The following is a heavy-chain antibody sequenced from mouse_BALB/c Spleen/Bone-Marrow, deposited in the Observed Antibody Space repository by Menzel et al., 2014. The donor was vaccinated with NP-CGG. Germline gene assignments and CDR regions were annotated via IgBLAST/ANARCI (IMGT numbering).Heavy chain of an antibody. D-gene: IGHD2-4*01. CDR2: IFPGDGDT. J-gene: IGHJ4*01. CDR3: ARGDFDYDFTMDY. Sequence: VQLQQSGAELVRPGSSVKISCKASGYVFSSYWMNWVKQRPGRGLEWIGQIFPGDGDTNYNGQFKGKATLTADRSSSTAFMQLSSLTSEDSAVYFCARGDFDYDFTMDYWGQGTSVTVSS. CDR1: GYVFSSYW. V-gene: IGHV1-80*01.